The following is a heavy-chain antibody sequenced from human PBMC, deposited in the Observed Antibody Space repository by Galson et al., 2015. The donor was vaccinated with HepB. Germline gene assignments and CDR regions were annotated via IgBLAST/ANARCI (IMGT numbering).Heavy chain of an antibody. Sequence: SVKVSCKASGGTFSSYAISWVRQAPGQGLEWMGGIIPIFGTANYAQKFQGRVTITADESTSTAYMELSSLRSEDTAVYYCASARAAGTPVGAFDIWGQGTMVTVSS. CDR1: GGTFSSYA. CDR3: ASARAAGTPVGAFDI. CDR2: IIPIFGTA. J-gene: IGHJ3*02. V-gene: IGHV1-69*01. D-gene: IGHD6-13*01.